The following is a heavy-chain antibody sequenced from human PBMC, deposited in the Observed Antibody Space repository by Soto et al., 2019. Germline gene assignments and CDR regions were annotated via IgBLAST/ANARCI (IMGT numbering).Heavy chain of an antibody. Sequence: GGSLRLSCAASGFTFSSYGMHWVRQAPGKGLEWVAVISYDGSNKYYADSVKGRLTISRDNSKNTLYLQMNSLRAEDTAVYYCAKQRLKSYYYYGMDVWGQGTTVTVSS. CDR1: GFTFSSYG. CDR2: ISYDGSNK. J-gene: IGHJ6*02. D-gene: IGHD3-16*01. V-gene: IGHV3-30*18. CDR3: AKQRLKSYYYYGMDV.